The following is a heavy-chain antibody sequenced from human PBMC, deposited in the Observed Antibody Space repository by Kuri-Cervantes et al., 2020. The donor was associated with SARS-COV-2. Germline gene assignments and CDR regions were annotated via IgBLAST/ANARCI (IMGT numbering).Heavy chain of an antibody. CDR3: ARVESGPIRFLEWSQYYYYYYMDV. Sequence: GSLRLSCAVYGGSFSGYYWGWIRQPPGKGLEWIGSIYYSGSTYYNPSLKSRVTISVDTSKNQFSLKLSSVTAADTAVYYCARVESGPIRFLEWSQYYYYYYMDVWGKGTTVTVSS. CDR1: GGSFSGYY. D-gene: IGHD3-3*01. CDR2: IYYSGST. V-gene: IGHV4-34*01. J-gene: IGHJ6*03.